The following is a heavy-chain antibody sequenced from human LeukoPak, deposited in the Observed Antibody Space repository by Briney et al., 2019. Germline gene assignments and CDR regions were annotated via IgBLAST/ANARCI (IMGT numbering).Heavy chain of an antibody. D-gene: IGHD3-3*02. CDR2: IYHTGIT. J-gene: IGHJ6*02. Sequence: PSETLSLTCTVSGGSISSYYWNWIRQPPGKGLEWIGYIYHTGITNQNPSLKSRVAISVDTSKSQFSLKLSSVTAADTAVYYCARGPFYGMDVWGQGTTVTVSS. V-gene: IGHV4-59*01. CDR3: ARGPFYGMDV. CDR1: GGSISSYY.